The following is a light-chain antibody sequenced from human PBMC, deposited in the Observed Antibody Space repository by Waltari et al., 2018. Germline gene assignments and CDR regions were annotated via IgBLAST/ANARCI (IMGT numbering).Light chain of an antibody. CDR1: ESISTF. Sequence: DIQMTQSPSSLSASVVDRFPITCRASESISTFLNWYQQKPGKAPNFLIYRASNLQSGVPSRFSGSGSGTDFTLTITNLQPEDFATYYCQHSYSIPFTFGPGTTVDIK. CDR2: RAS. V-gene: IGKV1-39*01. J-gene: IGKJ3*01. CDR3: QHSYSIPFT.